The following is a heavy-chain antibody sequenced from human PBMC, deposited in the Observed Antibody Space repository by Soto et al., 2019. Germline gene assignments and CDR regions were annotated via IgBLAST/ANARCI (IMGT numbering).Heavy chain of an antibody. CDR3: VKDAYYDFWSGPDP. CDR2: ISYDGSNK. CDR1: GFTFSSYG. J-gene: IGHJ5*02. Sequence: GGSLRLSCAASGFTFSSYGMHWVRQAPGKGLEWVAVISYDGSNKYYADSVKGRFTISRDNSKNTLYLQMNSLRAEDTAVYYCVKDAYYDFWSGPDPWGQGTLVTVSS. D-gene: IGHD3-3*01. V-gene: IGHV3-30*18.